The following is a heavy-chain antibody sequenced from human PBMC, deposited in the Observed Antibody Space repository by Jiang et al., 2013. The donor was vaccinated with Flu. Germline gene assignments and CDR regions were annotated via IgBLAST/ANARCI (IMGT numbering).Heavy chain of an antibody. CDR3: GRGSKWAFDI. V-gene: IGHV6-1*01. Sequence: SQTLSLTCAISGDSVSSDSVGWNWIRQSPSRGLEWLGATYYRSKWITEYAVSVRSRMTITSDTSKNHFSLQLNSVTPDDTAVYYCGRGSKWAFDIWGQGTMVTVSS. CDR2: TYYRSKWIT. J-gene: IGHJ3*02. CDR1: GDSVSSDSVG. D-gene: IGHD1-26*01.